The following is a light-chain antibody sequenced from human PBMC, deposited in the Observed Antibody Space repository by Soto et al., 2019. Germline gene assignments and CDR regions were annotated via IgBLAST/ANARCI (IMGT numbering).Light chain of an antibody. Sequence: QAVVTQLPSSSVSPGGTVTLTCGLTSGSVSTTYYPSWYQQTPGQAPRTLIYSTNIRSSGVPDRFSGSILGNKAALTITGAQADDESDYHCMLYMGGGLVVFGGGTKLTVL. J-gene: IGLJ2*01. V-gene: IGLV8-61*01. CDR3: MLYMGGGLVV. CDR2: STN. CDR1: SGSVSTTYY.